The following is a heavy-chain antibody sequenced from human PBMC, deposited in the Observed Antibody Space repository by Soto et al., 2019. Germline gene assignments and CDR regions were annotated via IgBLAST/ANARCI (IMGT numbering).Heavy chain of an antibody. CDR1: GGTFSSYA. V-gene: IGHV1-69*13. D-gene: IGHD3-9*01. CDR2: IIPIFGTA. CDR3: ARVILRDLMADPYYYYGMDV. J-gene: IGHJ6*02. Sequence: SVKVSCKASGGTFSSYAISWVRQAPGQGLEWMGGIIPIFGTANYAQKFQGRVTITADESTSTAYMELSSLRSEDTAVYYCARVILRDLMADPYYYYGMDVWGQGTTVTVSS.